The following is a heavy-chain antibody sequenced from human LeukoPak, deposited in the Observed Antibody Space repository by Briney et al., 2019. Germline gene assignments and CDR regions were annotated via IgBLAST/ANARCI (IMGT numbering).Heavy chain of an antibody. CDR3: AKDSGLAYCGGDCYYYFDY. CDR1: GFTFSSYS. J-gene: IGHJ4*02. CDR2: ISSSSSYI. V-gene: IGHV3-21*04. D-gene: IGHD2-21*01. Sequence: GGSLRLSCAASGFTFSSYSMNWVRQAPGKGLEWVSSISSSSSYIYYADSVKGRFTISRDNSKNTLYLQMNSLRAEDTAVYYCAKDSGLAYCGGDCYYYFDYWGQGTLVTVSS.